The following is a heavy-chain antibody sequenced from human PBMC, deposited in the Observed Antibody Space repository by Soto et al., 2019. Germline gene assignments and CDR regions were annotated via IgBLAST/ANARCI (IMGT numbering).Heavy chain of an antibody. J-gene: IGHJ2*01. CDR3: VRGEPTSNLLNRYFDL. V-gene: IGHV3-23*01. CDR2: IGTSGSGRGDST. Sequence: EVQLLESGGGLVQPGGSLRLSCAASGFTFSDHAMSWVRQAPGKGPGWVSGIGTSGSGRGDSTYYAGSVKGRFTITRDNPKNTLYLQTRRLRAEDTAIYYCVRGEPTSNLLNRYFDLWGRGNLVIVSS. CDR1: GFTFSDHA.